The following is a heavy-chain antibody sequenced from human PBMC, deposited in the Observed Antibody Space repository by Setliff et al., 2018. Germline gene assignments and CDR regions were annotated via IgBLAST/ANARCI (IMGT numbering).Heavy chain of an antibody. CDR1: GGTFNSYA. CDR2: IIPIFGSA. CDR3: ATSRPTRGYFDS. J-gene: IGHJ4*02. V-gene: IGHV1-69*06. Sequence: SVKVSCKASGGTFNSYAISWVRQAPGQGLEWMGGIIPIFGSANYARKFQGRVTVTADTSTNTIYMELSSLRSEDTAVYYCATSRPTRGYFDSWGQGTLVTVSS.